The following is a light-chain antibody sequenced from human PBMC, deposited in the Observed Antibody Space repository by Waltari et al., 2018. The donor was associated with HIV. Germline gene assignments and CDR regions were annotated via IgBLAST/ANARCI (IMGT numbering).Light chain of an antibody. CDR1: QDITNS. Sequence: DIQMTQSPSSLSASVGDRVTITCRASQDITNSLAWYQQKPGKAPKLLLFAASRLQSGVPSRFSGGGSGTDFTLTITSLQPEDCATYYCQQYYDNPIIFGQGTRLEI. CDR3: QQYYDNPII. CDR2: AAS. J-gene: IGKJ5*01. V-gene: IGKV1-NL1*01.